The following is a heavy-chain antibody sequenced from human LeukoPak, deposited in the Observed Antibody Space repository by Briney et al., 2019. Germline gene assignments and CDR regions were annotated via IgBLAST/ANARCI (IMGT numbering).Heavy chain of an antibody. CDR1: EFTFVRYA. D-gene: IGHD6-13*01. J-gene: IGHJ6*03. CDR3: VRDPSYGSSWYYYMDV. V-gene: IGHV3-48*04. CDR2: ISSSSFKI. Sequence: GGSLRLSCAASEFTFVRYATNWVRQAPGKGLEWVSYISSSSFKIGYADSVKGRFTISRDNSKNSLYLQMYSLRVEDTAVYYCVRDPSYGSSWYYYMDVWGKGTTVTVSS.